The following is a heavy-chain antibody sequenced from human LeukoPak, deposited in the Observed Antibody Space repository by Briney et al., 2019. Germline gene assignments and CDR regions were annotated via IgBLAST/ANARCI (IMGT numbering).Heavy chain of an antibody. V-gene: IGHV4-61*02. Sequence: PSQTLSLTCTVSGASVNSGNYYWTWIRQPAGKRLEWIGRIYTSGSTNYNPSLKSRLTISVHTSKNQFSMKLSSVTAADTAVYYCARGGRPLLGNWFDPWGRGTLVTVSS. CDR1: GASVNSGNYY. CDR2: IYTSGST. CDR3: ARGGRPLLGNWFDP. D-gene: IGHD2-21*02. J-gene: IGHJ5*02.